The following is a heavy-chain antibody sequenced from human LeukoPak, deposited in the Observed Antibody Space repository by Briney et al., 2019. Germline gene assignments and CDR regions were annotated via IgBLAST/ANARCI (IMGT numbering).Heavy chain of an antibody. D-gene: IGHD6-13*01. Sequence: GESLKISCKGSGYSFTNYWIGWVRQMPGKGLEWMGIIYPGGSDTRYSPSFQGQATISADKSISTAYLQWSSLKASDTAMYYCAAGIAARGKYYFDYWGQGTLVTVSS. CDR2: IYPGGSDT. CDR3: AAGIAARGKYYFDY. J-gene: IGHJ4*02. CDR1: GYSFTNYW. V-gene: IGHV5-51*01.